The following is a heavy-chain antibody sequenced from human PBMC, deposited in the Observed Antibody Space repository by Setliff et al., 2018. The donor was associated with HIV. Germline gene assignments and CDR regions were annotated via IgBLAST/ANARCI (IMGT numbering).Heavy chain of an antibody. J-gene: IGHJ6*02. CDR2: IYPSDGRT. CDR1: GYTFTSYY. V-gene: IGHV1-46*01. CDR3: ARDVEHMMDV. Sequence: GASVKVSCKASGYTFTSYYMHWVRQAPGQGLEWMGIIYPSDGRTTYAQEFQGRVTMTRDTSTSTVYMELSSLRSEDTAVYYCARDVEHMMDVWGQGTTVTVSS.